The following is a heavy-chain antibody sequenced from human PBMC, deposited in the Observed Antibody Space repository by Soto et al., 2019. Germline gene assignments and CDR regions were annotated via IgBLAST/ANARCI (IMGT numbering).Heavy chain of an antibody. CDR1: GYTFTSNG. CDR3: ARGPIGGAINHFDY. CDR2: VSVYNGNT. J-gene: IGHJ4*02. V-gene: IGHV1-18*01. Sequence: ASVKVSCKASGYTFTSNGISWVRQAPGQGLEWMGWVSVYNGNTNYVQKLQGRVIMTTDTSTSTAYMELRSLRSDDTAVYYCARGPIGGAINHFDYWGQGTRVTVSS. D-gene: IGHD1-26*01.